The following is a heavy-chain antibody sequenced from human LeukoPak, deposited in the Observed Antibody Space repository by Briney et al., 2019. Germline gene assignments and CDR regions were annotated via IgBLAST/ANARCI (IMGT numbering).Heavy chain of an antibody. CDR1: GYSISSGYH. J-gene: IGHJ4*02. CDR2: IYHSGST. Sequence: SETLSLTCAVSGYSISSGYHWGWIRQSPGKGLEWIGSIYHSGSTYYNPSLKGRVTISVDASKNQFSLKLTSVTAADTAVYYCARPTVGATTGFDYWGQGTLVTVSS. V-gene: IGHV4-38-2*01. D-gene: IGHD1-26*01. CDR3: ARPTVGATTGFDY.